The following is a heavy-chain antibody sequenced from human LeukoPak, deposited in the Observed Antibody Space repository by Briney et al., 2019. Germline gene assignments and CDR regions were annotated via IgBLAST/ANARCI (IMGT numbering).Heavy chain of an antibody. CDR3: AKGRCSSTTCHGPNWFDP. J-gene: IGHJ5*02. V-gene: IGHV3-23*01. CDR1: GFTFSSYA. CDR2: ISGSGGST. D-gene: IGHD2-2*01. Sequence: GGSLRLSCAASGFTFSSYAMSWVRQAPGKGLEWVSAISGSGGSTYYADSVKGRFTISRDNSKNTLYLQMNSLRAEETAVYYCAKGRCSSTTCHGPNWFDPWGRGTLVTVSS.